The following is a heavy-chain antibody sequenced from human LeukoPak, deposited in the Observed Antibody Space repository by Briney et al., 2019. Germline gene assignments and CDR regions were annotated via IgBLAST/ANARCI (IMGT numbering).Heavy chain of an antibody. CDR3: ARAPVRYFDWLPRS. CDR1: GFTLSSYS. CDR2: ISSSSSYI. J-gene: IGHJ4*02. D-gene: IGHD3-9*01. Sequence: PGGSLRLSCAASGFTLSSYSMNWVRQAPGKGLEWVSSISSSSSYIYYADSVKGRFTISRDNAKNSLYLQMNSLRAEDTAVYYCARAPVRYFDWLPRSWGQGTLVTVSS. V-gene: IGHV3-21*01.